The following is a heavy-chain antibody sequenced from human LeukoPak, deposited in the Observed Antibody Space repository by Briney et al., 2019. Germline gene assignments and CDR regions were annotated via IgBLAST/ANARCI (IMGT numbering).Heavy chain of an antibody. CDR2: IFPGDSDT. D-gene: IGHD3-10*01. CDR3: ARAVGSIIMFRGVIWFDP. J-gene: IGHJ5*02. Sequence: PGESLKISCKGSGYRFTNYWIGWVRQMPGKGLEWMGIIFPGDSDTRYSPSFQGQVTISADKSISTAYLQWSSLKASDTAMYYCARAVGSIIMFRGVIWFDPWGQGTLVTVSS. V-gene: IGHV5-51*01. CDR1: GYRFTNYW.